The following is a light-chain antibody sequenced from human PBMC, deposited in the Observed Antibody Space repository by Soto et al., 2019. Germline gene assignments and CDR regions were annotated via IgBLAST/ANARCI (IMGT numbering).Light chain of an antibody. Sequence: DIVMTQSPDSLAVSLGESATINCKSIQSILYSSNNKNNLAWYQHKPGQPPNLLIYWASTRESVVPDRFSESGSGTDFTLNISRLQDEDMAVYYCQQDYTDHRTFGQGTKVEIK. CDR2: WAS. CDR1: QSILYSSNNKNN. CDR3: QQDYTDHRT. J-gene: IGKJ1*01. V-gene: IGKV4-1*01.